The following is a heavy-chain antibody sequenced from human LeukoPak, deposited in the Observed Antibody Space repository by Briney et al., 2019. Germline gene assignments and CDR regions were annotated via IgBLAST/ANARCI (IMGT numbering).Heavy chain of an antibody. J-gene: IGHJ4*02. D-gene: IGHD6-13*01. CDR1: GFTFSSYS. Sequence: GGSLRLSCAASGFTFSSYSMNWVRQAPGKGLEWVSSISSSSSYIYYADSVKGRFTISRDNAKNSLYLQMNSLRAEDTAVYYCARLSDSQAAGSHYFDSWGQGTLVTVSS. V-gene: IGHV3-21*01. CDR3: ARLSDSQAAGSHYFDS. CDR2: ISSSSSYI.